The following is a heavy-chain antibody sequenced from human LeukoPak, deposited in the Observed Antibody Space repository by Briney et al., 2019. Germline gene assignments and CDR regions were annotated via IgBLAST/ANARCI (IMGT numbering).Heavy chain of an antibody. CDR1: VFSFTNYW. CDR3: ARHQRGYSYGFPFDY. V-gene: IGHV5-51*01. D-gene: IGHD5-18*01. J-gene: IGHJ4*02. Sequence: GESLKISCKTSVFSFTNYWIAWVRQMPGEGLEWMGSIYPGDSDTRYSPSFRGQVIISADKSISTAYLQWSSLKASDTAMYYCARHQRGYSYGFPFDYWGQGTLVTVSS. CDR2: IYPGDSDT.